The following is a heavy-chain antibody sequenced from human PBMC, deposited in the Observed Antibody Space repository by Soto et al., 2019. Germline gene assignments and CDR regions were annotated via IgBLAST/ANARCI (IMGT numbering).Heavy chain of an antibody. CDR2: IIPMFGTA. D-gene: IGHD5-18*01. CDR3: VNGIQLRPRRLSNGYSG. J-gene: IGHJ4*02. V-gene: IGHV1-69*05. Sequence: QVQLVQSGAEVKKPESSVKVSCKAPGGTFSTYAISWVRQAPGQGLEWMGGIIPMFGTANYAQRFQASVTITSDHATNTVHTALSSLRSDATAGYFCVNGIQLRPRRLSNGYSGWGQGTLVTGPS. CDR1: GGTFSTYA.